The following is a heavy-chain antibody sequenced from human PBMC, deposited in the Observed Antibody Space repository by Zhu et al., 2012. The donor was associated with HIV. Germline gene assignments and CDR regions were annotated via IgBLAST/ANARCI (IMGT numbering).Heavy chain of an antibody. CDR2: IYRSGST. V-gene: IGHV4-4*09. CDR1: GDSVRSYY. D-gene: IGHD5-12*01. J-gene: IGHJ5*02. Sequence: QVQLQESGPGLVKPSETLSLACTVSGDSVRSYYWSWIRQPPGKGLEWIGYIYRSGSTDYNPSLKSRVTISVDTSNNQFSLRLSSVTAADTAIYYCARISEDIEHFWYVGLGWFDPGAREPRSTVSS. CDR3: ARISEDIEHFWYVGLGWFDP.